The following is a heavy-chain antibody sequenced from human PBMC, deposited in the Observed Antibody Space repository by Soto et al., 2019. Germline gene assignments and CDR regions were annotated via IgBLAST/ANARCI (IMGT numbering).Heavy chain of an antibody. CDR2: ISSSSSTI. V-gene: IGHV3-48*01. D-gene: IGHD4-17*01. CDR1: GFTFSSYS. J-gene: IGHJ4*02. Sequence: GGSLRLSCAASGFTFSSYSMNWVRQAPGKGLEWVSYISSSSSTIYYADSVKGRFTISRDNAKNSLYLQMNSLRAEDTAVYYCARDRGTVPYYFDNWGQGTLVTVSS. CDR3: ARDRGTVPYYFDN.